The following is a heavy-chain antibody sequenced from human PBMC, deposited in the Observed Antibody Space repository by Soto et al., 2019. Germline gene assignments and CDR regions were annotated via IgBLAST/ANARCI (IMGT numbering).Heavy chain of an antibody. J-gene: IGHJ3*02. V-gene: IGHV3-30*18. CDR3: AKDSWRGGGLPNAFDI. Sequence: QVQLVESGGGVVQPGRSLRLSCAASGFTFSSYGIHWVRQAPGKGLAWVAVTSYDGRNKYYADSVKGRFTISRDNSKNTLYLHMNSLRAEDTAVYYCAKDSWRGGGLPNAFDIWGQCTMVTVSS. D-gene: IGHD2-15*01. CDR2: TSYDGRNK. CDR1: GFTFSSYG.